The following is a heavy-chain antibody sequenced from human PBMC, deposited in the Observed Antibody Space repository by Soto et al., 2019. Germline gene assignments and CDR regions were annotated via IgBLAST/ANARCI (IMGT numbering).Heavy chain of an antibody. CDR2: ISAYNGNT. D-gene: IGHD3-3*01. CDR1: GYTFTSYG. CDR3: ARNLIFGVVIIRVDAFDI. Sequence: ASVKVSCKASGYTFTSYGISWARQAPGQGLEWMGWISAYNGNTNYAQKLQGRVTMTTDTSTSTAYMELRSLRSDDTAVYYCARNLIFGVVIIRVDAFDIWGQGTMVTVSS. J-gene: IGHJ3*02. V-gene: IGHV1-18*01.